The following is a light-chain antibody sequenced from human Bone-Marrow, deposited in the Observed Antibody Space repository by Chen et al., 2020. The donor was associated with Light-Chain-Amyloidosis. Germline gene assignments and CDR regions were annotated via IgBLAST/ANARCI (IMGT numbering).Light chain of an antibody. Sequence: EIVLTQSPATLSLSPGERATLSCRASLSISSYLAWYQQKPGQAPRLLIYDASSRATGIPARFRGSGSGTDFTLPLSRLEPGDFAVYYCQQRANWPWTFRQGTKVEI. CDR2: DAS. V-gene: IGKV3-11*01. CDR1: LSISSY. CDR3: QQRANWPWT. J-gene: IGKJ1*01.